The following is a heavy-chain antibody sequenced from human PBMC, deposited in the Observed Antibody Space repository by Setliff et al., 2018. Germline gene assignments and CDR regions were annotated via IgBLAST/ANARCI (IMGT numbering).Heavy chain of an antibody. CDR2: IGHTGGI. J-gene: IGHJ4*02. D-gene: IGHD2-21*02. V-gene: IGHV4-38-2*02. CDR1: GYSISSGYI. Sequence: PSETLSLTCTVSGYSISSGYIWGWIRQPPGKGLEWVGNIGHTGGINYNPSLKSRLTISRDTSKNQVSLKLNSVTATDTAVYYCARDLGHGGDSDYWGQGILVTVS. CDR3: ARDLGHGGDSDY.